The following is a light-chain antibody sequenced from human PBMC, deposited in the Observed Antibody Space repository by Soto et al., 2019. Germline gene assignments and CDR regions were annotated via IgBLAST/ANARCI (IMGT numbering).Light chain of an antibody. V-gene: IGKV1-5*01. CDR3: QQYDTFSGT. J-gene: IGKJ1*01. CDR1: QSLGYW. CDR2: DAS. Sequence: DIQMTQSPYTLSASVGDRVTITCWASQSLGYWLAWYQQKPGKAPELLIYDASTLKSGVPSRFSGSGSGTEFTLTISSLQPDDLATYYCQQYDTFSGTFGRGTKVDIK.